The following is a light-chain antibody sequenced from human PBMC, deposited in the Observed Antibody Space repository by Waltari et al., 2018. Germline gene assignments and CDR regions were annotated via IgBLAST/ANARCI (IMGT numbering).Light chain of an antibody. Sequence: QAGLTQPPSVSKGLRQTATLTCTGDSNNVGNQGAAWLQQRQGHPPKLLSHRDNARPSGISERFSASRSGNTASLTITGLQPEDEADYYCSAWDYNLNAYVFGTGTKVTVL. CDR3: SAWDYNLNAYV. CDR2: RDN. CDR1: SNNVGNQG. J-gene: IGLJ1*01. V-gene: IGLV10-54*04.